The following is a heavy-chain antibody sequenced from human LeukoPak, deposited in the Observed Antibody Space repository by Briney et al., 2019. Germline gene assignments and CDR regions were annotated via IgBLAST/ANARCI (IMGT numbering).Heavy chain of an antibody. J-gene: IGHJ4*02. CDR2: INSGGSGT. CDR3: ASSLGPLTEY. V-gene: IGHV3-74*01. Sequence: GGSLRLSCAASGFAFSSCWMHWVRQTPGKGLVWVSRINSGGSGTSYADSVKGRFTISRDNAKDTLYLQMNSLRVEDTAVYYCASSLGPLTEYWGQGTLVTVSS. CDR1: GFAFSSCW. D-gene: IGHD7-27*01.